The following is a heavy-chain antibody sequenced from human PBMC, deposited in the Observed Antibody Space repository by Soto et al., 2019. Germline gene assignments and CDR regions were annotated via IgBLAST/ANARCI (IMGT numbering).Heavy chain of an antibody. CDR3: AREGSSGCSH. CDR2: IEQDGSEK. J-gene: IGHJ4*02. D-gene: IGHD6-19*01. Sequence: GSLRVSCAASGCTFSNYWMSWVRQAPGKGLEWVANIEQDGSEKFYVDSVKGRFTISRDNARNSLDLQMNSLRGEDTAVYYCAREGSSGCSHWGQGTLVTVSS. CDR1: GCTFSNYW. V-gene: IGHV3-7*01.